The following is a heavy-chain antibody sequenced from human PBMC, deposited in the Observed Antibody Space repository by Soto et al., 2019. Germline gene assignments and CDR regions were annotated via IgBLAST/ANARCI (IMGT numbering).Heavy chain of an antibody. CDR1: GFTFSSYA. V-gene: IGHV3-30-3*01. J-gene: IGHJ6*02. CDR3: ARDGIDPYYYYGMDV. Sequence: GGSLRLSCAASGFTFSSYAMHWVRQAPGKGLEWVAVISYDGSNKYYADSVKGRFTISRDNSKNTLYLQMNSLRAEDTAVYYCARDGIDPYYYYGMDVWGQGTTVTVSS. D-gene: IGHD1-26*01. CDR2: ISYDGSNK.